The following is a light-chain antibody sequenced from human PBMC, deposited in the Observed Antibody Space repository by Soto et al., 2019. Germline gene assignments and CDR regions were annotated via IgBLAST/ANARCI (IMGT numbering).Light chain of an antibody. CDR2: KVS. Sequence: DIPMTQSPSTLSASVGDRVTITCRASQSISTWLAWYQQKPGKAPKLLIYKVSSLRNGVPSRFSGSGSGTEFTLTTYTLQTDEFASDYTQQCIGYPLTFGQGTKLEIK. V-gene: IGKV1-5*03. J-gene: IGKJ2*01. CDR3: QQCIGYPLT. CDR1: QSISTW.